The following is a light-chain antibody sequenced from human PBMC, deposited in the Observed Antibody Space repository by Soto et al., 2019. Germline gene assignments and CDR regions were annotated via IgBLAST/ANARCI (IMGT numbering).Light chain of an antibody. CDR2: WAS. Sequence: DIVMTQSPDSLAVSLGERATINCKSSQSVLYSSNNKNYLAWYQQKPGQPPKQLIYWASTRESGVPDRFSGSGSGTDFTLTISSLQAEDGAVYYCQQYYSSPQTFGQGTKLEI. J-gene: IGKJ2*01. CDR1: QSVLYSSNNKNY. CDR3: QQYYSSPQT. V-gene: IGKV4-1*01.